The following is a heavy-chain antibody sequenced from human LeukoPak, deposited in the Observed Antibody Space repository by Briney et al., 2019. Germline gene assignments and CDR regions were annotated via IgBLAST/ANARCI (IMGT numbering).Heavy chain of an antibody. CDR1: GLSLRNVW. CDR3: AQGSGFYYDY. CDR2: IKRETDGGTT. V-gene: IGHV3-15*07. J-gene: IGHJ4*02. D-gene: IGHD3-22*01. Sequence: GGSLRLSCAVSGLSLRNVWMNWLRQAPGKGLEWVGLIKRETDGGTTDFAAPVKGGFTISRDDSKNTLYLQMNRLTSEDTAVYYCAQGSGFYYDYWGQGTLVTVSS.